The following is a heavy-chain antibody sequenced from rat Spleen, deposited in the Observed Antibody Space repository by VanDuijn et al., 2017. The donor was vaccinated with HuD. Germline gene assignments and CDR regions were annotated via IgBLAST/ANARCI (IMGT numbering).Heavy chain of an antibody. Sequence: EVQLVESGGGLVQPGRSMKLSCAASGINFSNYYMAWVRQAPTKGLEWVASISNDGGSTYYPDSVKGRFTISRDNAKSTLYLQMNSLRSEDTATYYCTRDPDYFDYWGQGVMVTVSS. D-gene: IGHD3-8*01. CDR3: TRDPDYFDY. J-gene: IGHJ2*01. CDR1: GINFSNYY. CDR2: ISNDGGST. V-gene: IGHV5-25*01.